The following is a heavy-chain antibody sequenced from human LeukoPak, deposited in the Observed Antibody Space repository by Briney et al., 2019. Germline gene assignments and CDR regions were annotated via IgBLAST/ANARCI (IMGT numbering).Heavy chain of an antibody. CDR3: AATVTTVFLDY. CDR2: ISAYNGNT. D-gene: IGHD4-17*01. V-gene: IGHV1-18*01. CDR1: GYTFTSYG. Sequence: VASVKVSCKASGYTFTSYGISWVRQAPGQGLEWMGWISAYNGNTNYAQKFQGRVTMTRDTSISTAYMELSRLRSDDTAVYYCAATVTTVFLDYWGQGTLVTVSS. J-gene: IGHJ4*02.